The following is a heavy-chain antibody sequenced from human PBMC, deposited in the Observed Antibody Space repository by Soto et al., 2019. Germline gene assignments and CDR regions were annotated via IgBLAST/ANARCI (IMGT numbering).Heavy chain of an antibody. J-gene: IGHJ5*02. D-gene: IGHD2-15*01. CDR1: GGSVSSGSYY. Sequence: TSETLSLTCTVSGGSVSSGSYYWSWIRQPPGKGLEWIGYIYYSESTNYNPSLKSRVTISVDTSKNQFSLKLSSVTSADTAVYYCVVAADNWFDPWGQGTLVTVSS. CDR3: VVAADNWFDP. CDR2: IYYSEST. V-gene: IGHV4-61*01.